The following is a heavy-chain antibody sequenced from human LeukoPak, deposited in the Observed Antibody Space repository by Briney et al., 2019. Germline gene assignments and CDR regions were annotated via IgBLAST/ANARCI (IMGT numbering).Heavy chain of an antibody. J-gene: IGHJ4*02. Sequence: GGSLRLSCAASEFAFSNYWMNWVRQAPGKGLEWVSRINSDGSSINYADSVKGRFTISRDNAKNTLYLQMNSLRPEDTAVYYCTRGKNWFDYWGRGTLVTVSS. CDR1: EFAFSNYW. CDR2: INSDGSSI. V-gene: IGHV3-74*01. CDR3: TRGKNWFDY. D-gene: IGHD1-1*01.